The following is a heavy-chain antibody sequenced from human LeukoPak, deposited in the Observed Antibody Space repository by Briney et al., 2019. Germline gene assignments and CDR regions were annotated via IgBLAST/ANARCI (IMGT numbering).Heavy chain of an antibody. CDR3: AENGPWSLKY. CDR2: VHQSGVT. D-gene: IGHD2-15*01. CDR1: GGFISNINW. V-gene: IGHV4-4*02. Sequence: SGTLSLTCAVSGGFISNINWWSWVRQPPGRGLEWIGEVHQSGVTNYNPSLKSRVTVSLDKSNNQFSLKLNSVTAADTAVYFCAENGPWSLKYWGQGTLVTVSS. J-gene: IGHJ4*02.